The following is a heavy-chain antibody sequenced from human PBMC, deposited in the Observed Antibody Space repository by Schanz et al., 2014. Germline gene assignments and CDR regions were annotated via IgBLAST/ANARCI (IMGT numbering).Heavy chain of an antibody. V-gene: IGHV3-23*04. CDR1: GFTFSSYA. CDR3: ARDRRNADLDY. J-gene: IGHJ4*02. Sequence: EVQLVESGGGLVQPGGSLRLSCAASGFTFSSYAMSWVRQAPGKGLEWVSLISDSGDTAYYADSVKGRFTISRDNFKNTLYLQMNSLRAEDTALYYCARDRRNADLDYWGQGTLVTVSS. D-gene: IGHD1-1*01. CDR2: ISDSGDTA.